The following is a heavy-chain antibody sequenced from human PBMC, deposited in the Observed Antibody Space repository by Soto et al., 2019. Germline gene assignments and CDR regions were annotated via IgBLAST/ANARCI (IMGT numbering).Heavy chain of an antibody. CDR2: IIPMFGTA. Sequence: ASVKVSYKTSGGTFSSYAISWVRQAPGQGLEWMGGIIPMFGTANYAQKFQGRVTITADESTSTAYMELSSLRSEDTAVYYCTRAPLGIIVAPEFWGQGTLVTVSS. CDR1: GGTFSSYA. J-gene: IGHJ4*02. D-gene: IGHD5-12*01. CDR3: TRAPLGIIVAPEF. V-gene: IGHV1-69*13.